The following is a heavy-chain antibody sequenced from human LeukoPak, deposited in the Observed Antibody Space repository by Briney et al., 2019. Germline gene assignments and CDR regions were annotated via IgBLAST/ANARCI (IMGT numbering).Heavy chain of an antibody. CDR3: AKGIEAYCGGDCYSWVFDY. J-gene: IGHJ4*02. CDR2: FSWDGGST. CDR1: GFTFEDYT. V-gene: IGHV3-43*01. Sequence: GGSLRLSWAASGFTFEDYTMHWVRQAPGKGLEWVSLFSWDGGSTYYADSVKGRFTISRDNSKNSLYLQMNSLRTEDTALYYCAKGIEAYCGGDCYSWVFDYWGQGTLVTVSS. D-gene: IGHD2-21*01.